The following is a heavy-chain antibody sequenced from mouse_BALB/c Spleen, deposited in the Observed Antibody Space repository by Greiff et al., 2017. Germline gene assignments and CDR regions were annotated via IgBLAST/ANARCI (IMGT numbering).Heavy chain of an antibody. CDR3: ASHRDYYRYIDY. CDR2: INPSSGYT. D-gene: IGHD2-14*01. J-gene: IGHJ2*01. CDR1: GYTFTSYT. Sequence: VKLMESGAELARPGASVKMSCKASGYTFTSYTMHWVKQRPGQGLEWIGYINPSSGYTNYNQKFKDKATLTADKSSSTAYMQLSSLTSEDSAVYYCASHRDYYRYIDYWGQGTTLTVAS. V-gene: IGHV1-4*01.